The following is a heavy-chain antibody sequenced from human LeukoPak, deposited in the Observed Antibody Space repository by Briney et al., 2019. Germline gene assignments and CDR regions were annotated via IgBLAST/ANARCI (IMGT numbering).Heavy chain of an antibody. CDR2: IYYTGST. D-gene: IGHD6-19*01. CDR3: ARKVAGRFDY. Sequence: SETLSLTCTVSGGSINNYYWSWVRQPPGAGLEWLAYIYYTGSTNYNPSLKTRLTISVDTSKNQFSLKLSSVTAADTAVYYCARKVAGRFDYWGQGTLVTVSS. CDR1: GGSINNYY. J-gene: IGHJ4*02. V-gene: IGHV4-59*08.